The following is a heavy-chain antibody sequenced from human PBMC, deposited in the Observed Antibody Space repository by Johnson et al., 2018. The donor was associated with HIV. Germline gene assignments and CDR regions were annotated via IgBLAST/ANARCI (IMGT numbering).Heavy chain of an antibody. Sequence: VHLVESGGGLVQPGGSLRLSCAASGFSVSSNYMTWVRQAPGKGLEWVSVLFSGGDTYYADSVRGRFTISRDNSKNTLYLQMNSLRAGDTAVYYCARARDSWSSSWLSRDNAFDIWGQGTMVTVSS. V-gene: IGHV3-66*01. CDR2: LFSGGDT. D-gene: IGHD6-13*01. CDR3: ARARDSWSSSWLSRDNAFDI. J-gene: IGHJ3*02. CDR1: GFSVSSNY.